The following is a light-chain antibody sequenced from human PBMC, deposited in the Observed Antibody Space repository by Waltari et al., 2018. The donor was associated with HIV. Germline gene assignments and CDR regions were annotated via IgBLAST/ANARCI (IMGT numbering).Light chain of an antibody. CDR2: EVS. CDR3: CSYAGSSTLI. CDR1: SSDVGSYNL. Sequence: QSALTQPASVSGSPGQSIIISCNGTSSDVGSYNLVSWYQHNPDKAPKLMIYEVSKRPSGVSNRFSGSKSGNTSSLTISGLQAEDEAAYYCCSYAGSSTLIFGGGTKLTVL. J-gene: IGLJ2*01. V-gene: IGLV2-23*02.